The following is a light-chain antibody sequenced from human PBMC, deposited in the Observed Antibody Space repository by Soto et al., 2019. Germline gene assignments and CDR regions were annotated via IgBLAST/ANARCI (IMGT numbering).Light chain of an antibody. Sequence: EVVMTQSPATLSVSPGEGATLSCRASQSVSNHLAWYQQRPGQAPRILIYGASTRATGIPARFSGSGSGTEFSLTISSLQSEDFSLYYCQHYFSWPRTCGHATKVEIK. CDR2: GAS. CDR1: QSVSNH. V-gene: IGKV3-15*01. CDR3: QHYFSWPRT. J-gene: IGKJ1*01.